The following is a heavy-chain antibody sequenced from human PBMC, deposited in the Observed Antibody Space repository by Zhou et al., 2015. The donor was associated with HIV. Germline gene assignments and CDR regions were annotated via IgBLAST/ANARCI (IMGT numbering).Heavy chain of an antibody. D-gene: IGHD6-6*01. CDR2: ITPMFQTH. V-gene: IGHV1-69*06. CDR3: ARERYSSSARHGMDV. CDR1: GGTFSGSD. J-gene: IGHJ6*02. Sequence: LVQSGTEVRKPGSSVKVSCKASGGTFSGSDLSWVRQAPGQGLEWMGRITPMFQTHNYAEKFRARLNITVDRHTSAAYMELSSLTSEDAAVYYCARERYSSSARHGMDVWGQGTTVTVSS.